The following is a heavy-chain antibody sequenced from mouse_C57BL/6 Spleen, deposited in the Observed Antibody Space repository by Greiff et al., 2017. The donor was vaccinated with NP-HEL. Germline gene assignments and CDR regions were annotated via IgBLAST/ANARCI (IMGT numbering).Heavy chain of an antibody. V-gene: IGHV5-16*01. CDR2: INYDGSST. Sequence: EVHLVESEGGLVQPGSSMKLSCTASGFTFSDYYMAWVRQVPEKGLEWVANINYDGSSTYYLDSLKSRFIISRDNAKNILYLQMSSLKSEDTATYYCARVYDGYYVLDYWGQGTTLTVSS. J-gene: IGHJ2*01. CDR1: GFTFSDYY. CDR3: ARVYDGYYVLDY. D-gene: IGHD2-3*01.